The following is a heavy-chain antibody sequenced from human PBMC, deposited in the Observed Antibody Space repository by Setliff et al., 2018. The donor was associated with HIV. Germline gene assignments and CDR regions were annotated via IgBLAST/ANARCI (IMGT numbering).Heavy chain of an antibody. D-gene: IGHD3-22*01. CDR3: ARGLDDSSGYYLWYYYYMDV. J-gene: IGHJ6*03. CDR2: IDHSGSA. Sequence: SETLSLTCAVYGGSLSDSFWGWIRHPPGKGLEWIGEIDHSGSANYNSSLERRVTISVDTSKNQFSLKLSSVTAADTAVYYCARGLDDSSGYYLWYYYYMDVWGKGTTVTVSS. CDR1: GGSLSDSF. V-gene: IGHV4-34*01.